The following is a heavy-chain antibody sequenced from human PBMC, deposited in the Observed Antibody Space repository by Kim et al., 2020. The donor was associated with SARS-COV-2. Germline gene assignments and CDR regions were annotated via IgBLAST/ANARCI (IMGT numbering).Heavy chain of an antibody. V-gene: IGHV4-59*13. CDR2: LYYTGRS. CDR3: VRDRDILVVSPDKRRFFTYYGMDV. D-gene: IGHD2-2*01. CDR1: GGSINGYY. Sequence: SKTLSLTCTVSGGSINGYYWSWVRQPPGKGLEWIGYLYYTGRSHSNPSLAGRVSMSVDLSINQFSMRLFSVTAADTAVYYCVRDRDILVVSPDKRRFFTYYGMDVWGQGTTVIVSS. J-gene: IGHJ6*02.